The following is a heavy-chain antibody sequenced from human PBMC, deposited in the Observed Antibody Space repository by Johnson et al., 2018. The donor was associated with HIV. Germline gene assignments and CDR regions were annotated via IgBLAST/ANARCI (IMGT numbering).Heavy chain of an antibody. V-gene: IGHV3-15*01. CDR1: GFTFSNAW. CDR2: IKRKTDGGTT. Sequence: VQLVESGGGLVKPGGSLRLSCAASGFTFSNAWMSWVRQAPGKGLEWVGRIKRKTDGGTTDYAAPVTGRFTISRDDSKNTLYLQMNSLKTEDTAVYYCTTAELGWTGLGAFDIWGQGTMVTVSS. CDR3: TTAELGWTGLGAFDI. D-gene: IGHD3/OR15-3a*01. J-gene: IGHJ3*02.